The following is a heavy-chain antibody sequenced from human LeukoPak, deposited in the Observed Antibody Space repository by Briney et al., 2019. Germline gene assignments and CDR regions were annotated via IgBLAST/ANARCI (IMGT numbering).Heavy chain of an antibody. D-gene: IGHD6-19*01. J-gene: IGHJ4*02. V-gene: IGHV3-23*01. Sequence: GGTLRLSCAASGFTFSSYGMSWVRQAPGKGLEWVSAISGSGGSAYYADSVKGRFTIPRDNSKNTLYLQMNSLRAEDTAVYYCAKARGVAVAGTPADYWGQGTLVTVSS. CDR3: AKARGVAVAGTPADY. CDR1: GFTFSSYG. CDR2: ISGSGGSA.